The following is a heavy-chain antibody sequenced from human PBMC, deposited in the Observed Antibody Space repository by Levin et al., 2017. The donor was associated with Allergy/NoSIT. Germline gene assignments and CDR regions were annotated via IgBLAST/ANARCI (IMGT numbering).Heavy chain of an antibody. CDR2: IWYDGSNK. CDR3: ASDSSSAGDFIFDY. J-gene: IGHJ4*02. D-gene: IGHD6-6*01. CDR1: GFTFSSYG. V-gene: IGHV3-33*01. Sequence: GWSLRLSCAASGFTFSSYGMHWVRQAPGKGLEWVAVIWYDGSNKYYADSVKGRFTISRDNSKNTLYLQMNSLRAEDTAVYYCASDSSSAGDFIFDYWGQGTLVTVSS.